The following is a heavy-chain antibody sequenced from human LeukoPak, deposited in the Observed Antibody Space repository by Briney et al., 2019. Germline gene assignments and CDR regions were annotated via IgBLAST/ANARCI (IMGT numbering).Heavy chain of an antibody. J-gene: IGHJ3*02. CDR2: IIPIFGTA. D-gene: IGHD4-23*01. CDR3: ARDVYGGNGNDAFDI. CDR1: GGTVSSYA. Sequence: GASVKVSCKASGGTVSSYAISWVRQAPGQGLEWMGGIIPIFGTANYAQKFQGRVTITADESTSTAYMELSSLRSEDTAVYCCARDVYGGNGNDAFDIWGQGTMVTVSS. V-gene: IGHV1-69*13.